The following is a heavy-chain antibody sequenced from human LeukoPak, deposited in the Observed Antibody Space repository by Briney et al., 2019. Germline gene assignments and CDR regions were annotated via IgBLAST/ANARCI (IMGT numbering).Heavy chain of an antibody. CDR1: GFTFSSYS. D-gene: IGHD6-13*01. Sequence: GGSLRLSCAASGFTFSSYSMNWVRQAPGKGLEWVSSISSSSSYIHYADSVKGRFTISRDNAKNSLYLQMNSLRAEDTAVYYCAKVARYSSSWLFFDYWGQGTLVTVSS. CDR2: ISSSSSYI. V-gene: IGHV3-21*01. J-gene: IGHJ4*02. CDR3: AKVARYSSSWLFFDY.